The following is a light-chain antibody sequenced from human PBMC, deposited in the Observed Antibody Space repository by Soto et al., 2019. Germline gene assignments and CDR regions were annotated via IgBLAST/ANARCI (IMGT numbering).Light chain of an antibody. CDR3: QQTYSALSIT. CDR2: TAS. V-gene: IGKV1-39*01. J-gene: IGKJ4*01. Sequence: DIQISQSPSSVSASVGDRVTITCRASQSVRNNVNWYQQKPGKAPKLLISTASSLRSGVPSRFSGSGSGTTFILTISSLQPEDFAIYYCQQTYSALSITFGGGTKVDIK. CDR1: QSVRNN.